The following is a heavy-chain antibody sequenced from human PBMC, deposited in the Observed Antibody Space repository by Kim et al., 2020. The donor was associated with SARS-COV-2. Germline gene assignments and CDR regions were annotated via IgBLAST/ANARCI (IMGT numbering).Heavy chain of an antibody. Sequence: SETLSLTCAVYGGSFSGYYWSWIRQPPGKGLEWIGEINHSGSTNYNPSLKSRVTITVXPSKNQFSLKLSSVXAXDXAVYYCARXXXXXXXGYFVGYYYGXXXWGQXXXVTVSS. J-gene: IGHJ6*02. D-gene: IGHD3-3*01. CDR2: INHSGST. CDR3: ARXXXXXXXGYFVGYYYGXXX. V-gene: IGHV4-34*01. CDR1: GGSFSGYY.